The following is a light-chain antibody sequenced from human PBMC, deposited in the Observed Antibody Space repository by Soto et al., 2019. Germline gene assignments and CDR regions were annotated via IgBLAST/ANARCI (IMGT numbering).Light chain of an antibody. CDR2: WAS. Sequence: DIVMTQSPVSLAVSLGERATINCKSSQSVLYSSNNKNYLAWYQQKPGQPPKLLIYWASTRESGVPDRFSGNGSGTDFTLTISSLQAEDVAVYYCQQYYSSPPTFGQGTRLDIK. J-gene: IGKJ5*01. CDR3: QQYYSSPPT. CDR1: QSVLYSSNNKNY. V-gene: IGKV4-1*01.